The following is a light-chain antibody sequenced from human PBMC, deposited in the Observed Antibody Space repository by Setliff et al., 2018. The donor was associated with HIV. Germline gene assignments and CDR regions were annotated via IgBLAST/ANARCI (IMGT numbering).Light chain of an antibody. Sequence: QSALTQPASVSGSPGQSITISCTGTNSDVGSYDLVSWYQQYPGKAPKLMIYDVSKRPSGVSNRFSGSKSGNAASLTISGLQAEDEADYYCSSYTSSSTYVFGSGTKVTV. J-gene: IGLJ1*01. CDR3: SSYTSSSTYV. CDR2: DVS. CDR1: NSDVGSYDL. V-gene: IGLV2-14*02.